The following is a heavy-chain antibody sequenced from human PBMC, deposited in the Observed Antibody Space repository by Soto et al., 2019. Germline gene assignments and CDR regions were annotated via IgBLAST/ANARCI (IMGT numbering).Heavy chain of an antibody. V-gene: IGHV4-59*01. D-gene: IGHD2-15*01. CDR1: GGSISSYY. Sequence: QVQLQESGPGLVKPSETLSLTCTVSGGSISSYYWSWIRQPPGKGLEWIGYIYYSGSTNYNPSLKSRVTITVDTSKKQFSLKLSSVTAADTAVYYCARDEYCSGGSCYVYWGQGTLVTVSS. CDR3: ARDEYCSGGSCYVY. J-gene: IGHJ4*02. CDR2: IYYSGST.